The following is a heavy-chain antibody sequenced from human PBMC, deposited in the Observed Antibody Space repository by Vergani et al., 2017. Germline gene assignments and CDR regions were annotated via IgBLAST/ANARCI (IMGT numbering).Heavy chain of an antibody. CDR2: IKSKTDGGTT. D-gene: IGHD3-22*01. V-gene: IGHV3-15*01. CDR3: TTVYYYDSSGYYRVDY. J-gene: IGHJ4*02. Sequence: EVQLVESGGGLVKPGGSLRLSCAASGFTFSNAWMSWVRQAPGKGLEWVGRIKSKTDGGTTDYAAPVKGRFTIARDESKNTLYLQMNSLKTEDTAVYYCTTVYYYDSSGYYRVDYWGQGTLVTVSS. CDR1: GFTFSNAW.